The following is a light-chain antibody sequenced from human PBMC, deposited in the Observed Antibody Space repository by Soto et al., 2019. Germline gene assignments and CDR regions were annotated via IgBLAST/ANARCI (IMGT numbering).Light chain of an antibody. CDR3: QHCDYLPI. V-gene: IGKV1-33*01. J-gene: IGKJ3*01. CDR1: HDITSF. Sequence: DIQMTQSPSSLSASVGDRVTITCQASHDITSFLNWYQHKPGRAPKLLIYDASILEAGVPTRFSGSGSGTHFTSTISSLQPEYVATYYCQHCDYLPIFGPGTTVDFK. CDR2: DAS.